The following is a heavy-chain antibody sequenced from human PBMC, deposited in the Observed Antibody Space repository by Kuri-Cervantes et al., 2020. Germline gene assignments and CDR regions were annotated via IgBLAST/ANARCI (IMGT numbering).Heavy chain of an antibody. J-gene: IGHJ6*02. CDR3: ATLHDAYSSSWYGYYYYGMDV. Sequence: GSLRLSCTVSGGSISSSSNYWGWIRQPPGKGLEWTGEINNSGSTNYNPSLKSRVTISVDTSKNQFSLKLSSVTAADAAVYYCATLHDAYSSSWYGYYYYGMDVWGQGTTVTVSS. CDR2: INNSGST. CDR1: GGSISSSSNY. V-gene: IGHV4-39*07. D-gene: IGHD6-13*01.